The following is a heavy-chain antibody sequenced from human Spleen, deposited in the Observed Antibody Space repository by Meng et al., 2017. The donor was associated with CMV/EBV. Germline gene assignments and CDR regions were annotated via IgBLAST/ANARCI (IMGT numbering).Heavy chain of an antibody. Sequence: ASGYSFNGCYIHWVRQAPGQGLEWMGWINPKTGGTYSTQRFQGRVTMTRDSSLSTAYMELGRLRSDDTAVYFCVRGGVLQFLEWLFFWGQGTLVTVSS. CDR3: VRGGVLQFLEWLFF. CDR1: GYSFNGCY. CDR2: INPKTGGT. J-gene: IGHJ4*02. V-gene: IGHV1-2*02. D-gene: IGHD3-3*01.